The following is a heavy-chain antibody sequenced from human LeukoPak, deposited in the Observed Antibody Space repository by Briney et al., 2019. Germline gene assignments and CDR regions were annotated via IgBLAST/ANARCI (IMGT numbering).Heavy chain of an antibody. CDR3: AKYRWLVRGGFDY. V-gene: IGHV3-23*01. D-gene: IGHD6-19*01. CDR2: ISGSGGST. Sequence: GSLRLSCAASGFTFSSYVMSWVRQAPGKGLEWVSAISGSGGSTYYADSVKGRFTISRDNSKNTLYLQMNSLRAEDTAVYYCAKYRWLVRGGFDYWGQGTLVTVSS. J-gene: IGHJ4*02. CDR1: GFTFSSYV.